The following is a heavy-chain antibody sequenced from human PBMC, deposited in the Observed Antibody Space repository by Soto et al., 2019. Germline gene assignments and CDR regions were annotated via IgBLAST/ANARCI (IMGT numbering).Heavy chain of an antibody. D-gene: IGHD2-8*02. CDR3: ASSVLVTSTMNYFDL. Sequence: PGESLKISCQASGYSFSNFWIAWVRQMPGEGLEWLGIIYPDDSDPRYSPAFLGQVTISADKSIKTTYLQWNSLKASDTAIYFCASSVLVTSTMNYFDLWGQGTLVTVSS. V-gene: IGHV5-51*01. J-gene: IGHJ4*02. CDR2: IYPDDSDP. CDR1: GYSFSNFW.